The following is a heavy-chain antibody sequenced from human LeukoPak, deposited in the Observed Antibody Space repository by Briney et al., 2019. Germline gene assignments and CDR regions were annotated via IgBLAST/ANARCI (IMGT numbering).Heavy chain of an antibody. CDR3: AKSDDILTGYYPPHDY. Sequence: GGSLRLSCAASGFTFSSYGMHWVRQAPGKGLEWVAVISYDGSNKYYADSVKGRFTIPRDNSKNTLYLQMNSLRAEDTAVYYCAKSDDILTGYYPPHDYWGQGTLVTVSS. D-gene: IGHD3-9*01. CDR2: ISYDGSNK. J-gene: IGHJ4*02. V-gene: IGHV3-30*18. CDR1: GFTFSSYG.